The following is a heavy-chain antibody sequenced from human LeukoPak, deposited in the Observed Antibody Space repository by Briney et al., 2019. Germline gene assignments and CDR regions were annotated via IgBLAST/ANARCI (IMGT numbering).Heavy chain of an antibody. CDR2: INHSGST. D-gene: IGHD2-2*01. J-gene: IGHJ6*03. CDR1: GGSFSGYY. Sequence: PSETLSLTCAVYGGSFSGYYWSWIRQPPGKGLEWIGEINHSGSTNYNPSLKSRVTISVDTSKNQFSLKLRSVTAADRAVYYCARGRTGYQLLPTKKDYSYYYVDVWDKGTTVTI. CDR3: ARGRTGYQLLPTKKDYSYYYVDV. V-gene: IGHV4-34*01.